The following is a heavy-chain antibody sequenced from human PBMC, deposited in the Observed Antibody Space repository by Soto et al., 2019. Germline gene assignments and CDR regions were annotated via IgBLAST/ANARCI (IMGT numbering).Heavy chain of an antibody. CDR3: ARDQKAGYCSGGSCYYYYGMGV. J-gene: IGHJ6*02. D-gene: IGHD2-15*01. CDR1: GFTFSTYA. CDR2: ISYDGNNN. V-gene: IGHV3-30*04. Sequence: QVQLVESGGGVVQPGRSLRLSCAASGFTFSTYAMHWVRQAPGKGLEWLAVISYDGNNNYYADSVKGRFTISRYNSKNTLFREMNSLRTEDTAAYYWARDQKAGYCSGGSCYYYYGMGVWGQGTTAPVSS.